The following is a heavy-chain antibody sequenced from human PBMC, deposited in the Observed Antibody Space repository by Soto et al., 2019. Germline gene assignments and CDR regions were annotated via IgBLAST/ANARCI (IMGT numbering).Heavy chain of an antibody. CDR1: GGSISSSSYY. J-gene: IGHJ6*02. V-gene: IGHV4-39*01. Sequence: SETLSLTCTVSGGSISSSSYYWGWIRQPPGKGLEWIGSIYYSGSTYYNPSLKSRVTISVDTSKNQFSLKLSSVTAADMAVYYCARTVYSSSWYAGPWDYYYGMDVWGQGTTVTVSS. CDR2: IYYSGST. CDR3: ARTVYSSSWYAGPWDYYYGMDV. D-gene: IGHD6-13*01.